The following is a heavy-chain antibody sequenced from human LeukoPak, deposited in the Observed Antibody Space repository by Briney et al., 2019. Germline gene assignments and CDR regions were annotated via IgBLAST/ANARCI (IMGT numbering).Heavy chain of an antibody. J-gene: IGHJ3*02. Sequence: SETLSLTCTVSGGSVSSGDYYWSWIRQPPGKGLEWIGYIYYSGSTYYNPSLKSRVTISVDTSKNQFSLKLSSVTAADTAVYYCARAVGDFWSGYSAFDIWGQGTMVTVSS. CDR3: ARAVGDFWSGYSAFDI. V-gene: IGHV4-30-4*08. CDR2: IYYSGST. D-gene: IGHD3-3*01. CDR1: GGSVSSGDYY.